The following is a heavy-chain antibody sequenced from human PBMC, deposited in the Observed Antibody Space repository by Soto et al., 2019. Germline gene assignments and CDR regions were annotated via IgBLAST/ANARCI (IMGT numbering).Heavy chain of an antibody. Sequence: GGSLRLSCAASGFTVSSNYMSWVRQAPGKGLEWVSVIYSGGSTYYADSVKGRFTISRDNSKNTLYLQMNSLRAEDTAVYYCARDRSSSGYYHDYWGQGTLVTVSS. CDR3: ARDRSSSGYYHDY. V-gene: IGHV3-53*01. J-gene: IGHJ4*02. CDR1: GFTVSSNY. CDR2: IYSGGST. D-gene: IGHD3-22*01.